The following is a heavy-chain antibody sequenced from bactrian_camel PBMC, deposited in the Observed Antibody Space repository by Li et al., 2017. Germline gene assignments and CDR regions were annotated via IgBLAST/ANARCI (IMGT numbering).Heavy chain of an antibody. V-gene: IGHV3S40*01. CDR1: GFAFNESR. CDR3: AADPGYYCIKARLDEYNF. J-gene: IGHJ4*01. CDR2: INEGGGST. Sequence: VQLVESGGALVQPGGSLRLSCAGSGFAFNESRMSWVRLVPGKGLEWVSTINEGGGSTYYGDYVKGRFTISRDNAKNTLYLQLKSLKIEDTSMYYCAADPGYYCIKARLDEYNFSGQGTQVTVS. D-gene: IGHD3*01.